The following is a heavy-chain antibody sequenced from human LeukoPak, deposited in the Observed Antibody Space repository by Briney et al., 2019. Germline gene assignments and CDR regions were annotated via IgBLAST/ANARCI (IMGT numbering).Heavy chain of an antibody. D-gene: IGHD1-14*01. J-gene: IGHJ6*02. V-gene: IGHV3-23*01. CDR3: AREPNFTGYYGMDV. CDR2: ISGSGDKT. CDR1: GFTFRSFA. Sequence: PGGSLRLSCEASGFTFRSFAMNWVRQVAGKGLEWASVISGSGDKTYYADSVKGRFTISRDNSKNTLFLQMNSLRVEDTAVYSCAREPNFTGYYGMDVWGQGTTVIVSS.